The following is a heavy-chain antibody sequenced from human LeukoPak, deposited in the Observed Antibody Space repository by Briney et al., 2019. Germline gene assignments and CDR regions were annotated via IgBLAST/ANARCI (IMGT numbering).Heavy chain of an antibody. V-gene: IGHV3-30*18. CDR3: AKDNWVVPAPPYGMDV. D-gene: IGHD2-2*01. CDR2: ISYDGSNK. Sequence: GGSLRLSCAASGFTFSSYGMHWVRQAPGKGLEWVAVISYDGSNKYYADSVKGRFTISRDNSKNTLYLQMNSLRAEDTAVYYCAKDNWVVPAPPYGMDVWGQGTTVTVSS. J-gene: IGHJ6*02. CDR1: GFTFSSYG.